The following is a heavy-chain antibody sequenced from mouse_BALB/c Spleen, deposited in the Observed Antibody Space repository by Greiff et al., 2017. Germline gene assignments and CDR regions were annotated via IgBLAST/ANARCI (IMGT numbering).Heavy chain of an antibody. Sequence: EVKLEESGPGLVKPSQSLSLTCTVTGYSITSDYAWNWIRQFPGNKLEWMGYISYSGSTSYNPSLKSRISITRDTSKNQFFLQLNSVTTEDTATYYCARLGYGLDWGQGTTLTVSS. CDR2: ISYSGST. D-gene: IGHD1-2*01. CDR3: ARLGYGLD. V-gene: IGHV3-2*02. CDR1: GYSITSDYA. J-gene: IGHJ2*01.